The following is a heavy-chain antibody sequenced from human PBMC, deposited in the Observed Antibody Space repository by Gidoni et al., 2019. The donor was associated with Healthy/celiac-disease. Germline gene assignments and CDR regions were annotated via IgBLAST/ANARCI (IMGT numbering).Heavy chain of an antibody. V-gene: IGHV4-39*01. J-gene: IGHJ4*02. CDR2: IYYSGST. D-gene: IGHD5-12*01. CDR1: GGSIRSSSYY. Sequence: QLQLQESAPGLVKPSETLSPTCTVSGGSIRSSSYYWGWIRQPPGKGLEWIGSIYYSGSTYYNPSLKSRVTISVDTSKNQFSLKLSSVTAADTAVYYCARWGRDGYNSYDYWGQGTLVTVSS. CDR3: ARWGRDGYNSYDY.